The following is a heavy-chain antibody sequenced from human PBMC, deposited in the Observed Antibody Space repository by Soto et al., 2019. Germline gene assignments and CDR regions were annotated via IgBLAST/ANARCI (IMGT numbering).Heavy chain of an antibody. V-gene: IGHV4-59*01. CDR3: ARFVPSYPNNWFDP. CDR1: GGSISSYY. D-gene: IGHD1-26*01. CDR2: IYYSGST. J-gene: IGHJ5*02. Sequence: SETLSLTCTASGGSISSYYWSWIRQPPGKGLEWIGYIYYSGSTNYNPSLKSRVTISVDTSKNQFSLKLSSVTAADTAVYYRARFVPSYPNNWFDPWGQGTLVTV.